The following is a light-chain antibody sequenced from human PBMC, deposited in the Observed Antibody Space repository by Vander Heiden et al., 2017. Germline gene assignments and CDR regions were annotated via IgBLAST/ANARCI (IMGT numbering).Light chain of an antibody. J-gene: IGKJ1*01. CDR2: NAS. Sequence: DIQMTQSPFSLSASVGDRVTITCRASQTIGISLNWYQLKPGKAPKLLIYNASNVQSGVPSGFSGSGYGTEFSLTVSSLQPEDFASYYCQQSYNIPPWTFGQGTKVEIK. CDR3: QQSYNIPPWT. V-gene: IGKV1-39*01. CDR1: QTIGIS.